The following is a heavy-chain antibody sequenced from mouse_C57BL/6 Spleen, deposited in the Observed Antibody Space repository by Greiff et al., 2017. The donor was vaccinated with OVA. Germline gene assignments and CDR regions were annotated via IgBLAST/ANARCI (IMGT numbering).Heavy chain of an antibody. CDR3: TRGARDYAMDD. D-gene: IGHD3-1*01. CDR2: IDPETGGT. V-gene: IGHV1-15*01. CDR1: GYTFTDYE. Sequence: QVQLKESGAELVRPGASVTLSCKASGYTFTDYEMHWVKQTPVHGLEWIGAIDPETGGTAYNQKFKGKAILTADKSSSTAYMYLRSLTSEDSAVYYCTRGARDYAMDDWGQGTSVTVSS. J-gene: IGHJ4*01.